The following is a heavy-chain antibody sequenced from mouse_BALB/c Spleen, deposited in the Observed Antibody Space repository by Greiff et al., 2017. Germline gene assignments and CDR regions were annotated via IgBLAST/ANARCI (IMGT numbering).Heavy chain of an antibody. CDR2: IDPETGGT. V-gene: IGHV1-15*01. Sequence: QVQLQQSGAELVRPGASVTLSCKASGYTFTDYEMHWVKQTPVHGLEWIGAIDPETGGTAYNQKFKGKATLTADKSSSTAYMELRSLTSEDSAVYYCTNILWAFFAYWGQGTLVTVSA. D-gene: IGHD1-1*02. CDR1: GYTFTDYE. CDR3: TNILWAFFAY. J-gene: IGHJ3*01.